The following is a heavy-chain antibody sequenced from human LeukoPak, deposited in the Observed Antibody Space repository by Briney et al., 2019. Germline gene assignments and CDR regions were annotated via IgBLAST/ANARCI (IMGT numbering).Heavy chain of an antibody. D-gene: IGHD6-13*01. CDR2: ISVYNDNR. V-gene: IGHV1-18*01. CDR3: ARDVGSRAAAEYFDY. J-gene: IGHJ4*02. Sequence: ASVKVSCKASGYTFTSYAITWVRQAPGQGLEWIGWISVYNDNRKYAQNLQGRVTMTTDSSTRTAYMELRSLRSDDTAVYYCARDVGSRAAAEYFDYWGQGTLVTVSS. CDR1: GYTFTSYA.